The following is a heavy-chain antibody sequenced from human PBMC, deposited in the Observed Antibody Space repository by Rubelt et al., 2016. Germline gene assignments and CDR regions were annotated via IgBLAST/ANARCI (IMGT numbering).Heavy chain of an antibody. J-gene: IGHJ5*02. D-gene: IGHD5-18*01. V-gene: IGHV3-33*01. CDR3: ARVEYSYGFNWFDP. Sequence: ANSVKGRFTISRDNSKNTLYLQMNSLRAEDTAVYYCARVEYSYGFNWFDPWGQGTLVTVSS.